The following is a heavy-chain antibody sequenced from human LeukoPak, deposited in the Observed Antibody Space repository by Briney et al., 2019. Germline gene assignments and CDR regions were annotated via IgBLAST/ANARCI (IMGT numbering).Heavy chain of an antibody. J-gene: IGHJ5*02. Sequence: ASVKVSCKASGYTFTSYAMHWVRQAPGQRLEWMGWINAGNGNTKYSQKFQGRVTITRDTSASTAYMELSSLRSEDTAVYYCARDDDDILTGYYSTNWFDPWGQGTLVTVSS. CDR3: ARDDDDILTGYYSTNWFDP. CDR1: GYTFTSYA. V-gene: IGHV1-3*01. D-gene: IGHD3-9*01. CDR2: INAGNGNT.